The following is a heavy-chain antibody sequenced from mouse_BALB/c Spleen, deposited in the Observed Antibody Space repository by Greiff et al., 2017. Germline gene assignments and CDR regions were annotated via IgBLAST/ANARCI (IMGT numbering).Heavy chain of an antibody. D-gene: IGHD2-3*01. CDR1: GFSLTSYG. CDR2: IWAGGST. V-gene: IGHV2-9*02. CDR3: ARVDDGYYGYFDV. J-gene: IGHJ1*01. Sequence: VQLQQSGPGLVAPSQSLSITCTVSGFSLTSYGVHWVRQPPGKGLEWLGVIWAGGSTNYNSALMSRLSISKDNSKSQVFLKMNSLQTDDTAMYYCARVDDGYYGYFDVWGAGTTVTVSS.